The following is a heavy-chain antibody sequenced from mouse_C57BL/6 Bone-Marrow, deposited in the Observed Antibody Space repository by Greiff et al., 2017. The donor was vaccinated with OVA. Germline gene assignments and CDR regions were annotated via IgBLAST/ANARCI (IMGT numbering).Heavy chain of an antibody. V-gene: IGHV1-50*01. Sequence: QVQLQQPGAELVKPGASVKLSCKASGYTFTSYWMQWVKQRPGQGLEWIGEIDPSDSYTNYTQKFKGQATLTVDTSSSTAYMQLSSLTSEDAAVYYCARRGTGADFDYWGQGTTLTVSS. D-gene: IGHD4-1*01. J-gene: IGHJ2*01. CDR3: ARRGTGADFDY. CDR2: IDPSDSYT. CDR1: GYTFTSYW.